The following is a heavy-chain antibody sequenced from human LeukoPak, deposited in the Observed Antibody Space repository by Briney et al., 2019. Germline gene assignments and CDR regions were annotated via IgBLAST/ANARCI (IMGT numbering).Heavy chain of an antibody. D-gene: IGHD3-22*01. CDR2: ISSSSYI. V-gene: IGHV3-21*04. J-gene: IGHJ4*02. CDR1: GFSFSTYS. CDR3: ARAQGAVFTMMV. Sequence: PGGSLRLSCAASGFSFSTYSMNWVRQAPGRGLEWVSCISSSSYIYYADSVKGRFTISRDNAKNSLYLQMNSLTAADTAVYYCARAQGAVFTMMVWGQGTLVTVSS.